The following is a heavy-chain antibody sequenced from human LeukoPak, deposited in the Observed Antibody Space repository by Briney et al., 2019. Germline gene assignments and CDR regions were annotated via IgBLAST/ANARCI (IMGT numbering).Heavy chain of an antibody. V-gene: IGHV4-34*01. J-gene: IGHJ2*01. Sequence: SETLSLTCAVYGGSFSGYYWSWIRQPPGKGLEWIGEINHSGSTNYNPSLKSRVTISVDTSKTQFSLKLSSVTAADTAVYYCARSYCSSTSCLAYWYFDLWGRGTLVTVSS. CDR1: GGSFSGYY. CDR3: ARSYCSSTSCLAYWYFDL. D-gene: IGHD2-2*01. CDR2: INHSGST.